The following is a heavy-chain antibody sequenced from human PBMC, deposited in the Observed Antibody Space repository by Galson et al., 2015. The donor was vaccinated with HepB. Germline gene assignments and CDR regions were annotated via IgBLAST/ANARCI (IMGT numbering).Heavy chain of an antibody. J-gene: IGHJ5*02. CDR3: ARGTPEIWFGELLHHYWFDP. Sequence: SVKVSCKASGYTFTSYGISWVRQAPGQGLEWMGWISAYNGNTNYAQKLQGRVTMTTDTSTSTAYMELRSLRSDDTAVYYCARGTPEIWFGELLHHYWFDPWGQGTLVTVSS. V-gene: IGHV1-18*04. D-gene: IGHD3-10*01. CDR1: GYTFTSYG. CDR2: ISAYNGNT.